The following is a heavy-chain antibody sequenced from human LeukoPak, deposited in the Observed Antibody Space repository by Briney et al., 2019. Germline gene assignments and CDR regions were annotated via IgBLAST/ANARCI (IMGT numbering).Heavy chain of an antibody. V-gene: IGHV4-39*01. CDR1: GRSISSSIYY. Sequence: SETLSLTCTVSGRSISSSIYYWGWIRQPPGKGLEWIGSIYYSGSTYYNPSLKSRVTISVDTSKNQFSLKLSSVTAADTAVYYCARSSGYSSSGGLNWFDTWGQGTLVTVSS. J-gene: IGHJ5*02. CDR3: ARSSGYSSSGGLNWFDT. CDR2: IYYSGST. D-gene: IGHD6-13*01.